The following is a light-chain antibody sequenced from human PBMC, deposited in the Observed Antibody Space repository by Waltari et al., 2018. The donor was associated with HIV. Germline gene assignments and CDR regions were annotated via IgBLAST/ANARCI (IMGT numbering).Light chain of an antibody. Sequence: EIVMTQSPVTLSVSPGDRASLSCRASQSISKNLAWYQHKPGQAPRLLIYGASTRATGIPARFSGSGSGTDFTLSISSLQSEDFAVYYCQQYNKWPPLTFGGGTKVEIK. CDR2: GAS. CDR1: QSISKN. V-gene: IGKV3-15*01. CDR3: QQYNKWPPLT. J-gene: IGKJ4*01.